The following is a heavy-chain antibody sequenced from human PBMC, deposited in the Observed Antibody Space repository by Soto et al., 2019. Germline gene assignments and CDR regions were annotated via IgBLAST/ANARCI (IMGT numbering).Heavy chain of an antibody. D-gene: IGHD7-27*01. CDR2: ISYDGSKT. CDR1: GFTFSTTG. Sequence: QVQLVESGGGVVQPGTSLRLSCTASGFTFSTTGMHWVRQAPGKGLEWVAVISYDGSKTYYADSVKGRLTISRDNSRGTVYLQMNSLRPEDTAVYYCAKDLRQGASGATVYGMDVWGQGTTVSFSS. CDR3: AKDLRQGASGATVYGMDV. V-gene: IGHV3-30*18. J-gene: IGHJ6*02.